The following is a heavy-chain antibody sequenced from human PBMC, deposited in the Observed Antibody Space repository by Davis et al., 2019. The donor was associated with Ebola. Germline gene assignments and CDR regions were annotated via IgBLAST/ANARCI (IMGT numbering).Heavy chain of an antibody. J-gene: IGHJ6*03. CDR2: IYSGGST. CDR1: GFTVSSNY. V-gene: IGHV3-53*04. CDR3: ARDNYYYYYMDV. Sequence: GESLKISCAASGFTVSSNYMSWVRLAPGKGLEWVSIIYSGGSTYYADSVKGRFTISRHNSKNTLYLQMNSLRAEDTAVYYCARDNYYYYYMDVWGKGTTVTVSS.